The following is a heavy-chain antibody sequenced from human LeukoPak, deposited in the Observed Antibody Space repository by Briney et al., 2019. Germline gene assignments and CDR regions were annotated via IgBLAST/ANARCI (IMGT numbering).Heavy chain of an antibody. CDR2: IYYSGST. CDR3: ARDVYCTNGVCKDY. CDR1: GGSISSGGYY. Sequence: SETLSLTCTVSGGSISSGGYYWSWIRQHPGKGLEWIGYIYYSGSTYYNPSLKSRATISVDTSKNQFSLKLGSVTAADTAVYYCARDVYCTNGVCKDYWGQGTLVTVSS. V-gene: IGHV4-30-4*08. D-gene: IGHD2-8*01. J-gene: IGHJ4*02.